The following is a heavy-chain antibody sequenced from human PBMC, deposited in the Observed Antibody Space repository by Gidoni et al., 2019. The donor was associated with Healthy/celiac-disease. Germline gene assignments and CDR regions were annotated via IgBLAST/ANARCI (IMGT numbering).Heavy chain of an antibody. CDR1: GFTFSSYA. CDR3: AKDRLAVAGPFDY. Sequence: EEQLLESGGGLVQPGGSLSLSCAASGFTFSSYAIRWVRQAPGKGLEWVSAISGSGGSTYYADSVKGRFTISRDNSKNTLYLQMNSLRAEDTAVYYCAKDRLAVAGPFDYWGQGTLVTVSS. D-gene: IGHD6-19*01. CDR2: ISGSGGST. J-gene: IGHJ4*02. V-gene: IGHV3-23*01.